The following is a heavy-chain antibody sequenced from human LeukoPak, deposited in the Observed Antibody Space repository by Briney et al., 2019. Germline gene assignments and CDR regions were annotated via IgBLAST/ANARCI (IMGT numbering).Heavy chain of an antibody. Sequence: PGGSLRLSCAASGFTFTSSAMSWVRQAPGKGLEWVSGFSGSATYYAGSVKGRFTISRDNSKNTLYLQMNSLRAEDTAVYYCAKEEQLCFYRYFDYWGQGTLVTVSS. V-gene: IGHV3-23*01. D-gene: IGHD5-18*01. J-gene: IGHJ4*02. CDR2: FSGSAT. CDR1: GFTFTSSA. CDR3: AKEEQLCFYRYFDY.